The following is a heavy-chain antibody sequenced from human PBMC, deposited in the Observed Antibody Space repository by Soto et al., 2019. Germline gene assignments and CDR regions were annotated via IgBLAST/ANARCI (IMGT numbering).Heavy chain of an antibody. CDR3: ARLQNKRPQN. J-gene: IGHJ1*01. V-gene: IGHV3-74*01. CDR2: ISNDGSS. Sequence: EVQLVESGGGLVQPGGSLRLSCVASGFTFSSYWMHWVRQAPGKGLVWVSSISNDGSSIYADPVKGRFTISRDNAKNTLYLQMNNLRAEDTAVYYCARLQNKRPQNWGQGTLVIVSP. CDR1: GFTFSSYW.